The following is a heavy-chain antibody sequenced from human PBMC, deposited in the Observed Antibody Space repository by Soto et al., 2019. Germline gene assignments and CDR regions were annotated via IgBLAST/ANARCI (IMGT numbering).Heavy chain of an antibody. J-gene: IGHJ3*02. Sequence: AGSLRLSCAASGFTFSSYSMNWARQAPGKGLEWVSSISSSSSYIYYADSVKGRFTISRDNAKNSLYLQMNSLRAEDTAVYYCATSALEWSDHGAFDIWGQGTMVTVSS. D-gene: IGHD3-3*01. CDR3: ATSALEWSDHGAFDI. CDR1: GFTFSSYS. CDR2: ISSSSSYI. V-gene: IGHV3-21*01.